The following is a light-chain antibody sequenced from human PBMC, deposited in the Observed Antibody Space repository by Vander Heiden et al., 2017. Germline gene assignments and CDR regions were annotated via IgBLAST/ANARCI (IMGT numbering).Light chain of an antibody. CDR2: DGS. CDR1: HSISAW. J-gene: IGKJ1*01. V-gene: IGKV1-5*01. Sequence: DIQMTQSPSTLSASVGDRATITCRASHSISAWLAWYQQKPGKAPNLLIFDGSTLETGVPSRFSGSGSGTEFTLTISSLQPDDFATYYCQQYDSYSWTFDQGTKVEIK. CDR3: QQYDSYSWT.